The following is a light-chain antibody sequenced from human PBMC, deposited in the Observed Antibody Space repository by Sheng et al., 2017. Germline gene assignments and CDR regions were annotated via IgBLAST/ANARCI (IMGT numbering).Light chain of an antibody. CDR2: GTS. CDR1: QSVDNNY. CDR3: HQYGTSPFT. Sequence: EIVLTQSPGTLSLSPGERATLSCRASQSVDNNYLAWHQQKPGQAPRLLIYGTSRRFTGIPDRFSGGGSGTDFTLTISRLEPEDFAVYYCHQYGTSPFTFGGGTKVEIK. J-gene: IGKJ4*01. V-gene: IGKV3-20*01.